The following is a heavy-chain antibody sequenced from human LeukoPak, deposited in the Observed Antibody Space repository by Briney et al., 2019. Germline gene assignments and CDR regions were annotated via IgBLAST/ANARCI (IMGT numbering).Heavy chain of an antibody. CDR2: IYHSGST. J-gene: IGHJ4*02. CDR1: GDPISSYF. D-gene: IGHD6-19*01. CDR3: ARETGYSSGWYDPVDY. Sequence: SETLSLTCTVSGDPISSYFWSWIRQPPGKGLEWIGYIYHSGSTNYNPSLKSRVTISVDTSKNQFSLKLSSVTAADTAVYYCARETGYSSGWYDPVDYWGQGTLVTVSS. V-gene: IGHV4-59*12.